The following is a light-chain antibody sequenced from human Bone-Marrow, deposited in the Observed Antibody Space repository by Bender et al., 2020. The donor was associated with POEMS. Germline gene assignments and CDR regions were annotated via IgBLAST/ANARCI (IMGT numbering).Light chain of an antibody. Sequence: SYVLTQPRSLSVAPGQTATITCGADNIGSRTVHWYRQKPGQAPVLVIYNDGDRASGIPERFSGSNSGNTATLTISRVEAGDEADYYCQVWDNRSDLVVFGGGTKLTVL. J-gene: IGLJ2*01. CDR3: QVWDNRSDLVV. CDR1: NIGSRT. CDR2: NDG. V-gene: IGLV3-21*02.